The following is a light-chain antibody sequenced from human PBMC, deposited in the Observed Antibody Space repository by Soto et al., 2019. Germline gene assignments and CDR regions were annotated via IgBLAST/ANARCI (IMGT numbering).Light chain of an antibody. J-gene: IGLJ2*01. CDR2: NDN. CDR3: AAWDGSLNHIL. V-gene: IGLV1-44*01. CDR1: SSNMGSNT. Sequence: QSVLTQPPSASGTPGQGVAIACSGSSSNMGSNTVNWYQHLPGTAPKLLIYNDNQRPSGVPDRFFGSKSGTSASLAITGLQSEDEADYYCAAWDGSLNHILFGGGTKVPVL.